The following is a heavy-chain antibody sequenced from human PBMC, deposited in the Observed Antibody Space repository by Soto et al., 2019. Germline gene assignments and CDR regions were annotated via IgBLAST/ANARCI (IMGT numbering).Heavy chain of an antibody. V-gene: IGHV4-39*01. D-gene: IGHD2-15*01. CDR3: ARRGVSSYYSNY. J-gene: IGHJ4*02. Sequence: PSETLSLTCTVSGGSISDSIYFWDWIRQPPGKGLEWIGNIYYSGSTYYNLSLKSRVTISVDTSKNQFSLKLSSVTAADTAVYYCARRGVSSYYSNYWGLGTLVTVSS. CDR1: GGSISDSIYF. CDR2: IYYSGST.